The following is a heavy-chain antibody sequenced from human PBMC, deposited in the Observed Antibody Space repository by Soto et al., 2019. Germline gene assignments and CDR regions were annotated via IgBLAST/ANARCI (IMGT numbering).Heavy chain of an antibody. V-gene: IGHV3-23*01. CDR2: ISGSGGST. Sequence: PGGCVRLSCAASGFTVNSYAMSWVRQAPGKGLEWVSAISGSGGSTYYADSVKGRFTISRDNSKNTLYLQMNSLRAEDTAVYYCSKDGCDILTGYDYFDFWGQGTLVTVSS. J-gene: IGHJ4*02. CDR3: SKDGCDILTGYDYFDF. D-gene: IGHD3-9*01. CDR1: GFTVNSYA.